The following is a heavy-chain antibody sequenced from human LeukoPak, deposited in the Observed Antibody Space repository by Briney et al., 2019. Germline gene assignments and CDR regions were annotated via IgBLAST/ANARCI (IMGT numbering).Heavy chain of an antibody. CDR2: IKSETDGGTT. V-gene: IGHV3-15*01. J-gene: IGHJ4*02. CDR3: TTDPGDYEIY. D-gene: IGHD4-17*01. CDR1: GLTFRNAW. Sequence: GGSLRLSCAASGLTFRNAWMSWVRQAPGKGLEWVGRIKSETDGGTTDYAAPVKGRFTISRDDSKNMLYLQMNSLKTEDTAVYYCTTDPGDYEIYWGQGTLVTVSS.